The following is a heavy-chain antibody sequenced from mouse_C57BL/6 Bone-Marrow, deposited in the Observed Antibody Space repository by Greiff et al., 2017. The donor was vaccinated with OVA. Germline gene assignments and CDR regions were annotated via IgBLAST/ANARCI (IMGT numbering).Heavy chain of an antibody. CDR1: GYTFTDYN. J-gene: IGHJ2*01. CDR2: INPNNGGT. CDR3: AVSYYGSSYYFDY. D-gene: IGHD1-1*01. Sequence: EVKLMESGPELVKPGASVKMSCKASGYTFTDYNMHWVKQSHGKSLEWIGYINPNNGGTSYNQKFKGKATLTVNKSSSTAYMELRSLTSEDSAVYYCAVSYYGSSYYFDYWGQGTTRTVSS. V-gene: IGHV1-22*01.